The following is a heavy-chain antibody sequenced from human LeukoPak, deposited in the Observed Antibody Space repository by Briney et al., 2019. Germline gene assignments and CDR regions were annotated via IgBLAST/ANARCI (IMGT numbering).Heavy chain of an antibody. CDR2: IYYSGST. CDR3: ARAGQYYYDSAGYFPDY. CDR1: GDSISSGDSY. J-gene: IGHJ4*02. Sequence: SETLSLTCTVSGDSISSGDSYWSWIRQPPGKGLEWIGSIYYSGSTYYNPSLKSRVIISVDTSKNQFSLKLSSVTAADTAVYYCARAGQYYYDSAGYFPDYWGQGTLVTVST. V-gene: IGHV4-30-4*01. D-gene: IGHD3-22*01.